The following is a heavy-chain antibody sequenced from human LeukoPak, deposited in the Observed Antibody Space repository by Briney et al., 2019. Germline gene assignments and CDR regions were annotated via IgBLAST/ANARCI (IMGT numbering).Heavy chain of an antibody. V-gene: IGHV1-2*04. J-gene: IGHJ6*03. D-gene: IGHD6-6*01. CDR2: INPNSGGA. CDR3: ASFEYSSSAPQASPYMDV. Sequence: GASVKVSCKASGYTFTGYYMYWVRQAPGQGLEWMGWINPNSGGANYAQKFQGWVTMTRDTSISTAYMELSSLRSEDTAVYYCASFEYSSSAPQASPYMDVWGKGTTVTVSS. CDR1: GYTFTGYY.